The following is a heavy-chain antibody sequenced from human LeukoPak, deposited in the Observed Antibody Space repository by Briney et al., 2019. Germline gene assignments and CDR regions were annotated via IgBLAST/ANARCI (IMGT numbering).Heavy chain of an antibody. J-gene: IGHJ5*02. CDR1: GGSISTYY. CDR2: INHSGST. Sequence: SETLSLTCTVSGGSISTYYWSWIRQPPGKGLEWNGEINHSGSTNYNPSLKSRVTISVDTSKNQFSLKLSSVTAADTAVYYCARDYRSRYYYDSSGYYCWFDPWGQGTLVTVSS. CDR3: ARDYRSRYYYDSSGYYCWFDP. V-gene: IGHV4-34*01. D-gene: IGHD3-22*01.